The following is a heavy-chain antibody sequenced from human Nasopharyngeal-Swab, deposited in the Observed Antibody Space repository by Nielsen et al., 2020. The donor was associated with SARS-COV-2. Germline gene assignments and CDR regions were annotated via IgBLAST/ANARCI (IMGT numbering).Heavy chain of an antibody. CDR2: ITGNGDTT. D-gene: IGHD1-26*01. CDR3: AKGKMGATKGYYYSMDV. CDR1: GFTFSSYS. V-gene: IGHV3-23*01. Sequence: GESLKISCAASGFTFSSYSMSWLRQAPGKGLEWASTITGNGDTTYYADSVKGRFTISRDNSKNTLYLQMNSLRAEDTAVYYCAKGKMGATKGYYYSMDVWGQGTTVTVSS. J-gene: IGHJ6*02.